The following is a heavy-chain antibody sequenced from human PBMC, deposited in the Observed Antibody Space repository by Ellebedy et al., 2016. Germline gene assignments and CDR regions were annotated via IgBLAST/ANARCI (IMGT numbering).Heavy chain of an antibody. D-gene: IGHD3-10*01. CDR2: IYHSGST. CDR1: GGSISSYY. CDR3: ARDRRITVVRGVIHAFDI. J-gene: IGHJ3*02. V-gene: IGHV4-59*12. Sequence: SETLSLTXTVSGGSISSYYWSWIRQPPGKGLEWIGYIYHSGSTYYNPSLKSRVTISVDTSKNQFSLKLSSVTAADTAVYYCARDRRITVVRGVIHAFDIWGQGTMVTVSS.